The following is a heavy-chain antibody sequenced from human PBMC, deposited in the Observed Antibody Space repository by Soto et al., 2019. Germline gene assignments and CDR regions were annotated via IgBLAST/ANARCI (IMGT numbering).Heavy chain of an antibody. CDR3: ARSGMVAAYFDY. D-gene: IGHD1-26*01. CDR2: INAGNGNT. Sequence: RASVKVSCKASGYTFTSYAMHWVRQAPGQRLEWMGWINAGNGNTKYSQKFQGRVTITRDTSASTAYMELSSLRSEDTAVYYCARSGMVAAYFDYWGQGTLVTVSS. J-gene: IGHJ4*02. CDR1: GYTFTSYA. V-gene: IGHV1-3*01.